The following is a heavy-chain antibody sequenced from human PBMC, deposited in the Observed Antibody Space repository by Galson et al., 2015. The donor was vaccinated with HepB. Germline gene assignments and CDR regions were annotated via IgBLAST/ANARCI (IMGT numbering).Heavy chain of an antibody. V-gene: IGHV3-30*18. Sequence: SLRLSCAAPGFTFSGYGVHWVRQAPGKGLEWVAVISYDGSNKYYADSVKGRFTISRDNSKNTLYLQMNSLRPEDTAVYYCAKTLPSSWMYFDLWGRGTLVTVSS. J-gene: IGHJ2*01. CDR1: GFTFSGYG. CDR3: AKTLPSSWMYFDL. D-gene: IGHD6-13*01. CDR2: ISYDGSNK.